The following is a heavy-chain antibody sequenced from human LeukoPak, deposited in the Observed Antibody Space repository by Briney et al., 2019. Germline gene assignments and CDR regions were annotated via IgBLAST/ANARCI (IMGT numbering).Heavy chain of an antibody. CDR3: ATRGGGRGIAAAGDCDY. V-gene: IGHV4-4*07. J-gene: IGHJ4*02. CDR2: IYTSGST. Sequence: SETLSLPCTVSDGSISSYYWSWIRQPAGKGLEWIGRIYTSGSTNYNPSLKRRVTISVDTSKNQFSLKVSSVTAEETAVYYCATRGGGRGIAAAGDCDYWGQGILVTVSS. D-gene: IGHD6-13*01. CDR1: DGSISSYY.